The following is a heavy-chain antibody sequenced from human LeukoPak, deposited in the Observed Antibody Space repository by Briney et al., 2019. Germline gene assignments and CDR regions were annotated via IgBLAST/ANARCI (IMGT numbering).Heavy chain of an antibody. CDR2: ISSSSTI. CDR1: GFTFSSYT. J-gene: IGHJ4*02. Sequence: GGSLRLSCAASGFTFSSYTMNWVRQAPGKGPEWLSYISSSSTIYYADSAKGRFTISRDDATNSLYLQMNSLTAEDTAVYYCARDRGYYGSGSYYNDYWGQGTLVTVSS. D-gene: IGHD3-10*01. CDR3: ARDRGYYGSGSYYNDY. V-gene: IGHV3-48*01.